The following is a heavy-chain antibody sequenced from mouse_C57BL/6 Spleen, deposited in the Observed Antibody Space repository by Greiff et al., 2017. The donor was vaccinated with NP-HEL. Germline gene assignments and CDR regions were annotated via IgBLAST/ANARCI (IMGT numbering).Heavy chain of an antibody. J-gene: IGHJ4*01. CDR1: GYTFTSYW. V-gene: IGHV1-61*01. Sequence: QVQLQQPGAELVRPGSSVKLSCKASGYTFTSYWMDWVKQRPGQGLEWIGNIYPSDSETHYNQKFKDKATLTVDKSSSTAYMQLSSPTSEDSAVYYCARRGDDYDVDGGGDYWGQGTSVTVSS. CDR3: ARRGDDYDVDGGGDY. CDR2: IYPSDSET. D-gene: IGHD2-4*01.